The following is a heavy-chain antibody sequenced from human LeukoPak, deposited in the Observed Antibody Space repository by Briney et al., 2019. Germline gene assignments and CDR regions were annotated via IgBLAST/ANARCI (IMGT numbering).Heavy chain of an antibody. CDR3: VRDRSGSGYGDH. Sequence: GGSLRLSCAASGFTFSSYGMHWVRQAPGKGLEWVAVISYDGSNKYYADSVKGRFTISRDNSKNTLYLQMNSLRAEDTAVYHCVRDRSGSGYGDHWGQGALVTVSS. V-gene: IGHV3-30*03. D-gene: IGHD5-12*01. CDR2: ISYDGSNK. CDR1: GFTFSSYG. J-gene: IGHJ4*02.